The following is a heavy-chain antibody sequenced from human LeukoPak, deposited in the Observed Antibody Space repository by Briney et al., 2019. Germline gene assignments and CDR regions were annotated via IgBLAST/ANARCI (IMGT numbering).Heavy chain of an antibody. D-gene: IGHD1-26*01. J-gene: IGHJ4*02. Sequence: SETLSLTCTVSGGSISSYYWSWIRQPPGKGLEWIGYIYYSGSTNYNPSLKSRVTISVDTSKNQFSLKLSSVTAADTAVYYCARVGGSYYVDYWGQGTLVTVSS. CDR2: IYYSGST. CDR1: GGSISSYY. CDR3: ARVGGSYYVDY. V-gene: IGHV4-59*01.